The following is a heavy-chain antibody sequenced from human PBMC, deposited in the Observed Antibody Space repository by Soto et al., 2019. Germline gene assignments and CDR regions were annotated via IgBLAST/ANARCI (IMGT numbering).Heavy chain of an antibody. CDR2: ISGSGADT. V-gene: IGHV3-23*01. J-gene: IGHJ4*02. CDR1: GFTFSNYA. CDR3: AKDGGWIQIWFDY. Sequence: GGSLRFSCAASGFTFSNYAMSWVRQAPGKGLEWVSAISGSGADTYYADSVKGRFTISRDNSKNTLYLQMTSLRVEDTAVYYCAKDGGWIQIWFDYWGQGTLVTVSS. D-gene: IGHD5-18*01.